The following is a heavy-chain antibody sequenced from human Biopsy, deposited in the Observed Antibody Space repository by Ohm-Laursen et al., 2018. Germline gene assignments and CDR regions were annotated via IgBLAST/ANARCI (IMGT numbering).Heavy chain of an antibody. D-gene: IGHD3-22*01. J-gene: IGHJ4*02. Sequence: GTLSLTCTVSGTSLSNFYWSWIRQPAGKGLEWIGRIFPTGITNYNPSLKSRVTMSVDTSKNEFSLRLTSVTAADTAVYYCARGGSFYDSSGLYHIAFDYWGQGALVTVSS. CDR3: ARGGSFYDSSGLYHIAFDY. CDR1: GTSLSNFY. CDR2: IFPTGIT. V-gene: IGHV4-4*07.